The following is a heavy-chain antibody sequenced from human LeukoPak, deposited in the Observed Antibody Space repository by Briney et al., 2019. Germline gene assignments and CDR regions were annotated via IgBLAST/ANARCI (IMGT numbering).Heavy chain of an antibody. Sequence: GGSLRLSCAASGFTVSSNYMSWVRQAPGKGLEWVSVIYSGGSTYYADSVKGRFTISRDNSKNTLYLQMNSLRAEDTALYYCAVLDDGSGSYSGYWGQGTLVTVSS. CDR1: GFTVSSNY. J-gene: IGHJ4*02. D-gene: IGHD3-10*01. CDR2: IYSGGST. CDR3: AVLDDGSGSYSGY. V-gene: IGHV3-53*01.